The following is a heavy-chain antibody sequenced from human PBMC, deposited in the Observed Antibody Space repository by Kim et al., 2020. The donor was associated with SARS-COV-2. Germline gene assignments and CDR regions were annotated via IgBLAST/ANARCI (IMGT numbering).Heavy chain of an antibody. V-gene: IGHV3-23*01. D-gene: IGHD3-9*01. CDR3: AKDVPPDTIMAIFDYWVQAMAIFDY. J-gene: IGHJ4*02. CDR2: INESGGNS. CDR1: GFTFSRYA. Sequence: GGSLRLSCAASGFTFSRYAMSWVRQAPGKGLEWVSTINESGGNSHHADSVKGRFTISRDNSKNTLYLQMNGLRAEDTGVYYCAKDVPPDTIMAIFDYWVQAMAIFDYWGQGTLVTVSS.